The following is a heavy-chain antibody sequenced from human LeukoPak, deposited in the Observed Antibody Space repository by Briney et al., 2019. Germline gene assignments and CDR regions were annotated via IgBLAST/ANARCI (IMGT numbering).Heavy chain of an antibody. J-gene: IGHJ3*02. CDR2: ISSSSSTI. D-gene: IGHD1-26*01. CDR3: ARDRWELLAFDI. Sequence: GGSLRLSCAASGFTFSSYSMNWVRQAPGKGLEWVSYISSSSSTIYYADSVKGRFTISRDNAKNSLYLQMNSLRAEDTAVYYCARDRWELLAFDIWGQGTMVTVS. V-gene: IGHV3-48*04. CDR1: GFTFSSYS.